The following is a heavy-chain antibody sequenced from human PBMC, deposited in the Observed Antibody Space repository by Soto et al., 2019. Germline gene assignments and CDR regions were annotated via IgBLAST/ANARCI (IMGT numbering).Heavy chain of an antibody. CDR2: IYYSGST. J-gene: IGHJ6*03. V-gene: IGHV4-59*08. Sequence: SETLSLTCTVSGGSISSYYWSWIRQPPGKGLEWIGYIYYSGSTNYNPSLKSRVTISVDTSKNQFSLKLSSVTAADTAVYYCARRHPLYGGYVGRNYYYYYMDVWGKGTTVTVSS. CDR1: GGSISSYY. D-gene: IGHD5-12*01. CDR3: ARRHPLYGGYVGRNYYYYYMDV.